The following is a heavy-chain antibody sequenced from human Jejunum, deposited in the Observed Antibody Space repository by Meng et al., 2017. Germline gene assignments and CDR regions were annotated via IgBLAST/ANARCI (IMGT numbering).Heavy chain of an antibody. CDR2: IDNSGST. V-gene: IGHV4-61*01. Sequence: VRIRGSGPGLARHWGTLRLLCPVSGVSLNIPTAYWSRIRQPPGQGLEWIAYIDNSGSTNYNPSLKRRVIISVDTSKNQFYLQMSSLTAADTAVYYCARGGMGANPLDHWGQGTLVTVSS. D-gene: IGHD1-26*01. J-gene: IGHJ4*02. CDR1: GVSLNIPTAY. CDR3: ARGGMGANPLDH.